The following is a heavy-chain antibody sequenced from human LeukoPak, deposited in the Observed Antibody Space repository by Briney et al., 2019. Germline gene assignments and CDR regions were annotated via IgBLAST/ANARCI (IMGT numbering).Heavy chain of an antibody. CDR2: IYYSGST. Sequence: SETLSLTCTVSGGSISSYYWSWIRQPPGKGLEWIGYIYYSGSTNYNPSLKSRVTISVDTSKNQFSLKLSSVTAADMAVYYCARGGSYYTHFDYWGQGTLVTVSS. CDR3: ARGGSYYTHFDY. D-gene: IGHD1-26*01. J-gene: IGHJ4*02. V-gene: IGHV4-59*01. CDR1: GGSISSYY.